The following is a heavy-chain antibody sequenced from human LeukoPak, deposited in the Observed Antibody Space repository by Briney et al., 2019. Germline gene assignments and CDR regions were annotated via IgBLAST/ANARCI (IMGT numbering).Heavy chain of an antibody. CDR3: ARVVGSGSYYNWFDP. J-gene: IGHJ5*02. D-gene: IGHD3-10*01. CDR2: IYYSGST. CDR1: GGSISSYY. V-gene: IGHV4-59*01. Sequence: SETLSLTCTVSGGSISSYYWSWIRQPPGKGLEWIGYIYYSGSTNYNPSLKSRVTISVDTSKNQFSLKLSSVTAADTAVYYCARVVGSGSYYNWFDPWGQGTLVTVSS.